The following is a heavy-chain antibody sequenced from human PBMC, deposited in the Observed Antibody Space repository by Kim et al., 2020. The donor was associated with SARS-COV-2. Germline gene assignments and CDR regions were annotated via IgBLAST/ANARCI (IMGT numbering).Heavy chain of an antibody. V-gene: IGHV3-66*02. CDR1: GVTVRGNY. CDR3: ATRSNDWSSCLFDL. Sequence: GGSLRLSCAASGVTVRGNYMTWVRQAPGKGLEWVSVIYGDDSADYADSVKGRFSISRDNYENTVYLQMQSLTAEDTALYYCATRSNDWSSCLFDLWGRGTLVTVSS. J-gene: IGHJ2*01. CDR2: IYGDDSA. D-gene: IGHD3-9*01.